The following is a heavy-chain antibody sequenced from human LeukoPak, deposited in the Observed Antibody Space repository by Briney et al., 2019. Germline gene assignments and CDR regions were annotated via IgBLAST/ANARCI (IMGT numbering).Heavy chain of an antibody. J-gene: IGHJ4*02. V-gene: IGHV3-23*01. CDR3: AKNSLEWLLEAYYFDY. D-gene: IGHD3-3*01. Sequence: GGSLRLSCAASGFTFSSYAMSWVRQAPGKGLEWVSAISGSGGSTYYADSVKGRFTISRDNSKNTLYLQMNSLRAEDTAVYYCAKNSLEWLLEAYYFDYWGQGTLVTVSS. CDR2: ISGSGGST. CDR1: GFTFSSYA.